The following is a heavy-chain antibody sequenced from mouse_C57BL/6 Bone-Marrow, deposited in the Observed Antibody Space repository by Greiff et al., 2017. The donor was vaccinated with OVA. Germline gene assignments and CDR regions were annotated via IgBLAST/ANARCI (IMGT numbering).Heavy chain of an antibody. CDR2: IDPSDSYT. Sequence: QVQLQQPGAELVKPGASVKLSCKASGYTFTSYWMQWVKQRPGQGLEWIGEIDPSDSYTNYNQKFKGKATLTVDTSSSTAYMQLSSLTSEDSAVYDCARIRRGGFDYWGQGTTLTVSS. CDR3: ARIRRGGFDY. V-gene: IGHV1-50*01. CDR1: GYTFTSYW. D-gene: IGHD2-12*01. J-gene: IGHJ2*01.